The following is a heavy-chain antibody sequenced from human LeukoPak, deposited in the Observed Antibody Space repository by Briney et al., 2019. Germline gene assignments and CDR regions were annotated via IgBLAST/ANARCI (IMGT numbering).Heavy chain of an antibody. J-gene: IGHJ4*02. V-gene: IGHV3-33*01. CDR1: GFTFSSYG. Sequence: PGRSLRLSCAASGFTFSSYGMHCVRQAPGKGLEWVAVIWYDGSYKYYADSVKGRFTISRDNSKNTLYLQMNSLRAEDTAVYYCARAWNDVDYWGQGTLVTVSS. CDR2: IWYDGSYK. CDR3: ARAWNDVDY. D-gene: IGHD1-1*01.